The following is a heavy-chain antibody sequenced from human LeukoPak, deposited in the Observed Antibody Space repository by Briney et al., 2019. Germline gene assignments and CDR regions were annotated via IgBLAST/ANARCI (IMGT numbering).Heavy chain of an antibody. Sequence: SETLSLTCTVSGVSISSYYRSWVRQPPGKGLEWVGDIYYTGRGSTNSNPSLKSRVPISADTSKNQLSLKLSSVTAADTAMYYCARGRGGTLVRGVTYHYFYGLDVWGQGTTVTVSS. CDR1: GVSISSYY. CDR2: IYYTGRGST. V-gene: IGHV4-59*01. CDR3: ARGRGGTLVRGVTYHYFYGLDV. D-gene: IGHD3-10*01. J-gene: IGHJ6*02.